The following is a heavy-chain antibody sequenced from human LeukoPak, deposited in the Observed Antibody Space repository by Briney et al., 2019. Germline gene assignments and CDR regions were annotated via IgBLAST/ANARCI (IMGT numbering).Heavy chain of an antibody. J-gene: IGHJ4*02. CDR3: ARDLAMGDGSGYYEPTGY. V-gene: IGHV3-21*01. Sequence: GGSLRLSCAASGFTFSSYSMNWVRQAPGKGLEWVSSISSSSYIYYADSVKGRFTISRDNAKNSLYLQMNSLRAEDTAVYYCARDLAMGDGSGYYEPTGYWGQGTLVTVSS. CDR2: ISSSSYI. CDR1: GFTFSSYS. D-gene: IGHD3-22*01.